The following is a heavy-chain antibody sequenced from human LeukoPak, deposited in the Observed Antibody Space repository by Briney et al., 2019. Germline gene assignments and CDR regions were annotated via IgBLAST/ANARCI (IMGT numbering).Heavy chain of an antibody. V-gene: IGHV3-23*01. CDR1: GFIFSTFA. CDR2: IFPSGGEI. J-gene: IGHJ4*02. Sequence: GGSLRLSCAASGFIFSTFAMIWVRQPPGKGLEWVSSIFPSGGEIHYADSVRGRFTISRDNSKSTLSLQMNSLRADDTAIYYCAKPHFDDWGQGTLVTVSS. CDR3: AKPHFDD.